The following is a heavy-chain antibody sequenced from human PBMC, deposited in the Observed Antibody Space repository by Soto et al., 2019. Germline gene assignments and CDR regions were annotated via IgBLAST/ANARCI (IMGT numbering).Heavy chain of an antibody. J-gene: IGHJ5*02. V-gene: IGHV1-69*02. Sequence: QVQLVQSGAEVKKPGSSVKVSCTASGGTFSSYTISWVRQAPGQGLEWMGRIIPILGIANYAQKFQGRVTITADKSTSTAYMELSSLRSEYTAVYYCARSPISHCSSTSCYVNWFDPWGQGTLVTVSS. CDR2: IIPILGIA. D-gene: IGHD2-2*01. CDR3: ARSPISHCSSTSCYVNWFDP. CDR1: GGTFSSYT.